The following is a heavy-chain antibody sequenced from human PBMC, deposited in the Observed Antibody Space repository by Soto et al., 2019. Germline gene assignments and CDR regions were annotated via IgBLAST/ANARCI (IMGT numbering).Heavy chain of an antibody. CDR2: IYNGGST. J-gene: IGHJ4*02. Sequence: SETLSLTCTVSGGSISSGGYYWSWIRQPPGKGLEWIGYIYNGGSTNNNPSLKSRVTISVDTSKNQFSLQLSSVSAADTAVYYCARGPSGDKVDYWGQGTLVTVSS. V-gene: IGHV4-61*08. CDR3: ARGPSGDKVDY. D-gene: IGHD7-27*01. CDR1: GGSISSGGYY.